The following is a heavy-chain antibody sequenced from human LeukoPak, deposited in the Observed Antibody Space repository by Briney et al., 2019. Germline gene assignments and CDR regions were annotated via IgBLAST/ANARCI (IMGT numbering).Heavy chain of an antibody. V-gene: IGHV4-31*03. CDR2: IYYSGNT. D-gene: IGHD2-8*01. CDR3: ARDSGLGNGGAFDI. Sequence: SQTLSLTCSVSGDSSSSGDYYWSWIRQHPGKGLEWIGYIYYSGNTYYNPSLKRRVMMSVDTSKNQFSLKLTSVAAAAAAVYFCARDSGLGNGGAFDIWGQGTMVTVSS. CDR1: GDSSSSGDYY. J-gene: IGHJ3*02.